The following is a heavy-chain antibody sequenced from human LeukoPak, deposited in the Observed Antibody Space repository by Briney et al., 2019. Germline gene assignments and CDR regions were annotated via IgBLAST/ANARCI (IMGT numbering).Heavy chain of an antibody. D-gene: IGHD1-26*01. CDR1: GGSISSYY. J-gene: IGHJ4*02. Sequence: SETLSLTCTVSGGSISSYYWSWIRQPPGKGLEWIGYIYYSGSTNYNPPLKSRVTISVDTSKNQFSLKLSSVTAADTAVYYCARKRVGATDFDYWGQGTLVTVSS. CDR2: IYYSGST. V-gene: IGHV4-59*01. CDR3: ARKRVGATDFDY.